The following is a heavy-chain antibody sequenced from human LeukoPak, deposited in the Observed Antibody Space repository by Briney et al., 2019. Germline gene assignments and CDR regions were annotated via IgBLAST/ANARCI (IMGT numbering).Heavy chain of an antibody. CDR1: GGSISSTSFY. CDR2: IYYSGGT. Sequence: SETLSLTCTVSGGSISSTSFYWGWIRQPPGKGLEWIGSIYYSGGTYHNPSLKGRVTISVDTSKNHFFLKLGSVTAADTAIYYCVRRDTWMSAVGWGQGTLVTVSS. D-gene: IGHD1-1*01. J-gene: IGHJ4*02. V-gene: IGHV4-39*02. CDR3: VRRDTWMSAVG.